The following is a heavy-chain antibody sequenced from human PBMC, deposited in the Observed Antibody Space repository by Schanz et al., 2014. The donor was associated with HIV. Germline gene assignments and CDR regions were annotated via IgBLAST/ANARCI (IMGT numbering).Heavy chain of an antibody. CDR2: INTSGGGT. V-gene: IGHV1-46*01. Sequence: QVQLVQSGAEVKKPGSSVKVSCKASGGTFSSHAISWVRQAPGQGLEWLGVINTSGGGTSDALQGRVAFTRDTSTTTVYMDLRNLRFADSGVYYCARERMATGGLDVWGQGTTVTVSS. CDR1: GGTFSSHA. D-gene: IGHD2-15*01. J-gene: IGHJ6*02. CDR3: ARERMATGGLDV.